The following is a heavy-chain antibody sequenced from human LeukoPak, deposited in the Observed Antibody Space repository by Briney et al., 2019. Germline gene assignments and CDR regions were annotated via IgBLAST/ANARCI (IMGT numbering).Heavy chain of an antibody. CDR3: AGTAAGTRWFDL. V-gene: IGHV3-66*02. D-gene: IGHD6-13*01. CDR2: IYSGGST. J-gene: IGHJ5*02. Sequence: GGSLRLSCAASGFTVSSNYMSWVRQAPGKGLEWVSVIYSGGSTYYADSVKGRFTISRDNSKNTLYLQMNSLRAEDTAVYYCAGTAAGTRWFDLWGQGTLVTVSS. CDR1: GFTVSSNY.